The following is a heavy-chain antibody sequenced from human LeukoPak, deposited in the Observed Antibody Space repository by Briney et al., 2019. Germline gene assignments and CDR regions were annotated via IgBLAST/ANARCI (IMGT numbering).Heavy chain of an antibody. D-gene: IGHD6-19*01. Sequence: TGGSLRLSCAASGFSFSIYAVSWVRQAPGKGLGWVSAISGSGASTYYADSVEGRFAISRDNSKNTLYLQMNSLRDEDTAVYYCAIPSPYSSGWYGGSDHWGQGTLVTVSS. V-gene: IGHV3-23*01. J-gene: IGHJ4*02. CDR1: GFSFSIYA. CDR2: ISGSGAST. CDR3: AIPSPYSSGWYGGSDH.